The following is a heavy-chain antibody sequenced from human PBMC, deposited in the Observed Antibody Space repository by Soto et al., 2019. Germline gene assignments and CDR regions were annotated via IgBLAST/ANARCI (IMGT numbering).Heavy chain of an antibody. V-gene: IGHV1-69*01. CDR2: IIPIFGTA. CDR1: GGTFSSYA. Sequence: QVQLVQSGAEVKKPGSSVKVSCKASGGTFSSYAISWVRQAPGQGLEWMGGIIPIFGTANYAQKFQGRVTITADESTSTAYMELSSLRSVDTAVYYCASLADTIFGVAPFDYWGQGTLVTVSS. CDR3: ASLADTIFGVAPFDY. J-gene: IGHJ4*02. D-gene: IGHD3-3*01.